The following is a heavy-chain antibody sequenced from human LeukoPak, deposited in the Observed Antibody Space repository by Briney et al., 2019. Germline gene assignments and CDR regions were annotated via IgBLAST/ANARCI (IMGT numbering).Heavy chain of an antibody. D-gene: IGHD6-13*01. CDR2: IYYSGST. Sequence: PSETLSLTRTVSGGSMSGYFWRWIRQPPGKGLEWFGYIYYSGSTNYNPSLKSRVTISVDTSKNQFSLKLSSVTAADTAVYYCARSITSSWYGDFQHWGQGTLVTVSS. CDR1: GGSMSGYF. V-gene: IGHV4-59*01. CDR3: ARSITSSWYGDFQH. J-gene: IGHJ1*01.